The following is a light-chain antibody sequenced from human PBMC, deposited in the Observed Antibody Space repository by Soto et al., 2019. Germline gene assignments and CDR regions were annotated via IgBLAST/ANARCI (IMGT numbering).Light chain of an antibody. Sequence: DIQMTQSPSSLSASVGDRVTITCRASQTILTYLNWYQQKPGQAPKVLIYTASTLHSGVPSRFSGSGSGTDFTLTINSLQPEDVATYFCQKYDSVPLSFGQGTRVEI. CDR3: QKYDSVPLS. V-gene: IGKV1-27*01. CDR2: TAS. CDR1: QTILTY. J-gene: IGKJ1*01.